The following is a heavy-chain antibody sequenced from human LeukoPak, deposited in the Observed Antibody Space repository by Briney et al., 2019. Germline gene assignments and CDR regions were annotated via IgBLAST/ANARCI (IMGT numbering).Heavy chain of an antibody. CDR3: ARDGITPDAFDI. V-gene: IGHV1-18*01. D-gene: IGHD3-10*01. CDR2: ITVYNGNT. CDR1: GYTFTSYP. J-gene: IGHJ3*02. Sequence: GASVKVSCKASGYTFTSYPISWVRQAPGQGLEWMGWITVYNGNTNYAQNLQGRVTMTTDTSTSTAYMEVRSLRSDDTAVYYCARDGITPDAFDIWGQGTMVTVSS.